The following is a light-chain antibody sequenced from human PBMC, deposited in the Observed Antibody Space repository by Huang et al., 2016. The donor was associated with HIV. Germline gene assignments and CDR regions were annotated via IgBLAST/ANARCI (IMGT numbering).Light chain of an antibody. V-gene: IGKV3-15*01. CDR2: GAS. Sequence: EIVMTQSPATLSVSPGERATLSCRASQSVSSNLAWYQQKPGQAPRLRIQGASTRATGIPARFRGSGSGTEFTLTISSLQSEDFAVYYCQQYNNWPSGTFGQGTKVEIK. CDR1: QSVSSN. J-gene: IGKJ1*01. CDR3: QQYNNWPSGT.